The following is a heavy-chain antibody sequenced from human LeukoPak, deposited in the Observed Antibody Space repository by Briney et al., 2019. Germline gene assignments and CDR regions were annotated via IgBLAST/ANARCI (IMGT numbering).Heavy chain of an antibody. CDR2: IYTSGST. Sequence: PSQTLSLTCTVSGGSISSGSYYWSWIRQPAGKGLEWIGRIYTSGSTNYNPSLKSRVTIPVDTSKNQFSLKLSSVTAADTAVYYCARGDSGSYQYYFDYWGQGTLVTVSS. V-gene: IGHV4-61*02. J-gene: IGHJ4*02. CDR1: GGSISSGSYY. CDR3: ARGDSGSYQYYFDY. D-gene: IGHD1-26*01.